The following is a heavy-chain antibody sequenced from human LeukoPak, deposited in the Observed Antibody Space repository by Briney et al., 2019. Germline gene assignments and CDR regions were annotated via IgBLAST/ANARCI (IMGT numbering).Heavy chain of an antibody. V-gene: IGHV3-23*01. J-gene: IGHJ2*01. CDR1: GFTFTSQG. CDR3: AKMQGYFDL. CDR2: ITGSGDNT. Sequence: GGSLRLSCAASGFTFTSQGMAWVRQAPAKGLEWVSAITGSGDNTYYADSVKGRFTISRNNSKNTLYLQMNSLCAEDTAVYYCAKMQGYFDLWGRGTLVTVSS.